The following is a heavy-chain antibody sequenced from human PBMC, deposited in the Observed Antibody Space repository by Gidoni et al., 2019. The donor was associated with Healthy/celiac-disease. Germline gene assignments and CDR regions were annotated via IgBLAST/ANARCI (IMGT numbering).Heavy chain of an antibody. D-gene: IGHD3-16*01. Sequence: QVQLVESGGGVVQPGRSLRLSCAASGFTFSSYGMHWVRQAPGKGLEWVAVISYDGSNKYYADSVKGRFTISRDNSKNTLYLQMNSLRAEDTAVYYCAKDRFLLHKIYYYYYGMDVWGQGTTVTVSS. J-gene: IGHJ6*02. CDR3: AKDRFLLHKIYYYYYGMDV. V-gene: IGHV3-30*18. CDR2: ISYDGSNK. CDR1: GFTFSSYG.